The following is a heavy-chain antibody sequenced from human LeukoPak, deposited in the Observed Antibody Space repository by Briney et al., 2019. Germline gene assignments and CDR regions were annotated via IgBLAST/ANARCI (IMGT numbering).Heavy chain of an antibody. D-gene: IGHD3-22*01. CDR2: IYYSGST. CDR1: GGSISSSSYY. CDR3: ARTMNANWFDP. J-gene: IGHJ5*02. V-gene: IGHV4-39*07. Sequence: PSETLSLTCTVSGGSISSSSYYWGWIRQPPGKGLEWIGSIYYSGSTYYNPSLKSRVTISVDTSKNQFSLKLSSVTAADTAVYYCARTMNANWFDPWGQGTLVTVSS.